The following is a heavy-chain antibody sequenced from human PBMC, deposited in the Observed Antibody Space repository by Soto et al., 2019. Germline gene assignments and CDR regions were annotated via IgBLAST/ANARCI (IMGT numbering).Heavy chain of an antibody. CDR2: IYHSGST. J-gene: IGHJ5*02. D-gene: IGHD2-2*01. V-gene: IGHV4-30-2*01. CDR1: GGSISSGGYS. CDR3: ARGGGYCSSTSCYAGWFDP. Sequence: PSETLSLTCAVSGGSISSGGYSWSWIRQPPGKGLEWIGYIYHSGSTYYNPSLKSRVTISVDRSKNQFSLKLSSVTAADTAVYYCARGGGYCSSTSCYAGWFDPWGQGTLVTVSS.